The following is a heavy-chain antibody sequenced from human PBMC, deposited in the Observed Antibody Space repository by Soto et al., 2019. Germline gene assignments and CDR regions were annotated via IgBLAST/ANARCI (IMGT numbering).Heavy chain of an antibody. CDR3: ARDGYYDSSGYRSDFDY. V-gene: IGHV1-18*01. CDR1: GYTFTSYG. Sequence: QVQLVQSGAEVKKPGTSVKVSCKASGYTFTSYGISWVRQAPGQGLEWMGWISAYNGNTNYGQKLQGRVTMTTDTSTSTAYMELRSLRSDDTAVYYCARDGYYDSSGYRSDFDYWGQGTLVTVSS. D-gene: IGHD3-22*01. CDR2: ISAYNGNT. J-gene: IGHJ4*02.